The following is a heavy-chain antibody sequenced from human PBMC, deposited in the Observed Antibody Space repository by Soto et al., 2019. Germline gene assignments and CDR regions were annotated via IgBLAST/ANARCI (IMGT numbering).Heavy chain of an antibody. CDR2: IYYSGST. CDR3: ARTFGLAVAATGFDY. D-gene: IGHD6-19*01. J-gene: IGHJ4*02. Sequence: TLSLTCTVSGGSISSSSYYWGWIRQPPGKGLEWIGSIYYSGSTYYNPSLKSRVTISVDTSKNQFSLKLSSVTAADTAVYYCARTFGLAVAATGFDYWGQGTLVTVSS. V-gene: IGHV4-39*01. CDR1: GGSISSSSYY.